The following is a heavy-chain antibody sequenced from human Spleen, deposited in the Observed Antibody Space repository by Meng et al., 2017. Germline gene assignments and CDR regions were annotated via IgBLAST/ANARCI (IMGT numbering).Heavy chain of an antibody. J-gene: IGHJ4*02. V-gene: IGHV3-21*04. CDR2: ISSSSTYI. D-gene: IGHD5-18*01. Sequence: GESLKISCAASEFTFSNYAMNWVRQAPGKGLEWVSCISSSSTYIYYADSVKGRFTISRDNAKNSLYLQMNSLRAEDTALYYCAKDVDTAMAYFDYWGQGTLVTVSS. CDR3: AKDVDTAMAYFDY. CDR1: EFTFSNYA.